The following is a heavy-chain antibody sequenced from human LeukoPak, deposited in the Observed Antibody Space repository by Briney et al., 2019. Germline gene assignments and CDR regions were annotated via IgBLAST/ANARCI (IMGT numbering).Heavy chain of an antibody. D-gene: IGHD5-18*01. CDR2: ISASGGST. J-gene: IGHJ4*02. Sequence: GGSLRLSCAASGFTFSSYGMSWVRQAPGKGLEWVSTISASGGSTYYADSVKGRFTISRDSSKNTLYLQMNSLRAEDTAVYYCARDPGYTYGYLFDYWGQGTLVTVSS. V-gene: IGHV3-23*01. CDR3: ARDPGYTYGYLFDY. CDR1: GFTFSSYG.